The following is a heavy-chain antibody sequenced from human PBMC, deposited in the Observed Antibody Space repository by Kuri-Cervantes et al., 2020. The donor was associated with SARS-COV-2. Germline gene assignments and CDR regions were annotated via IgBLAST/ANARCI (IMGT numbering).Heavy chain of an antibody. Sequence: GGSLRLSCAASGFTFSSYAMSWVRQAPGKGLEWVSVIYSGGSSTYYADSVKGRFTIPRDNSKNTLYLQMNSLRAEDTAVYYCAKDQDYYDSSGQFDYWGQGTLGTVSS. D-gene: IGHD3-22*01. V-gene: IGHV3-23*03. CDR3: AKDQDYYDSSGQFDY. J-gene: IGHJ4*02. CDR2: IYSGGSST. CDR1: GFTFSSYA.